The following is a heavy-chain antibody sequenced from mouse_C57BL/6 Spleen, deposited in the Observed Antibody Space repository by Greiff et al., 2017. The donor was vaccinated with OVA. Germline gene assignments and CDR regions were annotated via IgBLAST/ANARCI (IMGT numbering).Heavy chain of an antibody. CDR2: INPSSGYT. Sequence: QVQLQQSGAELVRPGASVKMSCKASGYTFTSYTMHWVKQRPGQGLEWIGYINPSSGYTKYNQKFKDKATLTADKSSSTAYMQLSSLTSEDSSVYYCARSLTYGRSPFDYWGQGTTLTVSS. V-gene: IGHV1-4*01. J-gene: IGHJ2*01. D-gene: IGHD1-1*01. CDR3: ARSLTYGRSPFDY. CDR1: GYTFTSYT.